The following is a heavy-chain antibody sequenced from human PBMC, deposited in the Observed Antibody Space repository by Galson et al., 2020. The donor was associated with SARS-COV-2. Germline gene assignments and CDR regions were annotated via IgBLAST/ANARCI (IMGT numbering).Heavy chain of an antibody. CDR1: GGSFSGYY. Sequence: SQASETLSLTCAVYGGSFSGYYWSWIRQPPGKGLEWIGEINHRGNINYNPSLKSRVTISLDTSKNQFSLKLSSVTAADTAVYYCARGHLEISMRAVVCTAAGYYFDSWGQGTLVTVFS. D-gene: IGHD3-22*01. J-gene: IGHJ4*02. V-gene: IGHV4-34*01. CDR2: INHRGNI. CDR3: ARGHLEISMRAVVCTAAGYYFDS.